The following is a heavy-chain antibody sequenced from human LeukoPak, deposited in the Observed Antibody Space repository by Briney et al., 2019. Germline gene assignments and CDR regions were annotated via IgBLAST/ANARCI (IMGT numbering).Heavy chain of an antibody. J-gene: IGHJ4*02. D-gene: IGHD1-26*01. Sequence: GGSLRLSCAASGFTFSSYGMHWVRQAPGKGLEWVAYIRYDGYHTYYADSVKGRFTITRDNLKNTLYLQMSSLRLEDMAVYYCAKPSGSGVDYWGRGTRVTVSS. V-gene: IGHV3-30*02. CDR3: AKPSGSGVDY. CDR1: GFTFSSYG. CDR2: IRYDGYHT.